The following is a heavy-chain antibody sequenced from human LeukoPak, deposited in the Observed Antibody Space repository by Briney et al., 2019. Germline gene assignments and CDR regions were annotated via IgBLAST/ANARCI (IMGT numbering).Heavy chain of an antibody. Sequence: SQTLSLTCAISGDSVSSNSAAWNWIRQSPSRGLEWLGRTYYRSKWYNDYAVSVKSRITINPDTSKNQFSLQLNSVTPEDTAVYYCERESFLDSYGFTPGWSEGYYFDYWGQGTLVTVSP. V-gene: IGHV6-1*01. CDR3: ERESFLDSYGFTPGWSEGYYFDY. D-gene: IGHD5-18*01. CDR2: TYYRSKWYN. J-gene: IGHJ4*02. CDR1: GDSVSSNSAA.